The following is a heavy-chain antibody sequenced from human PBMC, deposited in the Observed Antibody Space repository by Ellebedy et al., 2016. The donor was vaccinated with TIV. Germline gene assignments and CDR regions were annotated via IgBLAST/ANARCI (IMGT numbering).Heavy chain of an antibody. V-gene: IGHV3-64D*06. CDR1: GFTFTPYA. J-gene: IGHJ4*02. CDR3: VKAWGD. CDR2: ITGDGGST. Sequence: GESLKISCSASGFTFTPYAMHWVRQAPGKGLEYVSAITGDGGSTYYADSVKGRFTISRDNSKHTLYLQMSSLGAEDTAMYYCVKAWGDWGQGTLVTVSS. D-gene: IGHD3-16*01.